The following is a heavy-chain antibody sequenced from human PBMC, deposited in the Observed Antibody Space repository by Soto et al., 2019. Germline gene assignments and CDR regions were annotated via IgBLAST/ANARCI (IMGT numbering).Heavy chain of an antibody. V-gene: IGHV3-48*01. CDR2: ISSSSSTI. CDR3: ARVRKDYYYYYMDV. CDR1: GFTFSSYS. J-gene: IGHJ6*03. Sequence: EVQLVESGGGLVQPGGSLRLSCAASGFTFSSYSMNWVRQAPGKGLEWVSYISSSSSTIHYADSVKGRFTISRDNAKNSLYLQMNSLRAEDTAVYYCARVRKDYYYYYMDVWGKGTTVTVSS.